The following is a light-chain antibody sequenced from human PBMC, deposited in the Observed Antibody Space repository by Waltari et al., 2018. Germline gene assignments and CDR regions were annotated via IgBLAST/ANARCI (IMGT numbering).Light chain of an antibody. J-gene: IGKJ1*01. CDR2: DAS. Sequence: DTQMTQSPSTLSAYVGDRVTITCRASQNIYNWLAWYQQKPGEAPEVMIYDASSSRSWVPSRFSGSGSGTEFTLTISSLQPGDFATYYCQQYHGDSPTFGQGTRVEIK. CDR3: QQYHGDSPT. CDR1: QNIYNW. V-gene: IGKV1-5*01.